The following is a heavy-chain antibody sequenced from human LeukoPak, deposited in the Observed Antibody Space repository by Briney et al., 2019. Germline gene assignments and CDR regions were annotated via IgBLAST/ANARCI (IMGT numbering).Heavy chain of an antibody. Sequence: SETLSLTCAVYGDSFSGYYWSWIRQSPGTGLEWIGEVNDRGTTNYNPNLMSRVTISVVTSSNQFSLKLTSVTAADTAIYFCATRRGGPYPYYFDHWDQGALVTVSS. V-gene: IGHV4-34*01. CDR3: ATRRGGPYPYYFDH. CDR2: VNDRGTT. D-gene: IGHD1/OR15-1a*01. J-gene: IGHJ4*02. CDR1: GDSFSGYY.